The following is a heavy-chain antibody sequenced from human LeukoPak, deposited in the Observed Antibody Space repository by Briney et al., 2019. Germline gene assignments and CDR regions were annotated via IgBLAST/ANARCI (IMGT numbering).Heavy chain of an antibody. J-gene: IGHJ5*02. Sequence: ASVKVSCKASGYTFTGYYMHWVRQAPGQGLEWMGRINPNSGGTNYAQKFQGRVTMTRDTSISTAYMELSRLRSGDTAVYYCARVKKIVVVNNWFDPWGQGTLVTVSS. CDR3: ARVKKIVVVNNWFDP. V-gene: IGHV1-2*06. CDR1: GYTFTGYY. CDR2: INPNSGGT. D-gene: IGHD3-22*01.